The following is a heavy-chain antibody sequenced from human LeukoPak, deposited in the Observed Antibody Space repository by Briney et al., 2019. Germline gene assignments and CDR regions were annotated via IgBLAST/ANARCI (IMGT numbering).Heavy chain of an antibody. J-gene: IGHJ3*02. V-gene: IGHV3-30*02. Sequence: GGSLRLSCAASGFTFSSYGMHWVRQAPGKGLEWVAFIRYDGSNKYYADSVKGRFTISRDNSKNTLYLQMNSLRAEDTALYYCAKFALAAGTKNDAFDIWGQGTMVTVSS. CDR2: IRYDGSNK. CDR1: GFTFSSYG. CDR3: AKFALAAGTKNDAFDI. D-gene: IGHD6-13*01.